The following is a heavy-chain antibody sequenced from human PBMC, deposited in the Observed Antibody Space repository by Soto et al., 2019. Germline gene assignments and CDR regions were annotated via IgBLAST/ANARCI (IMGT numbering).Heavy chain of an antibody. D-gene: IGHD3-16*01. J-gene: IGHJ4*02. Sequence: SETLSLTCTVSGDSVISDHYCWAWVRQPPGKGLEWIGNVHYSGNTYQNPSLKSRVTIFVDTSSNQVSLKLTSVTAADTSVYYCARQGGNKFDYWGQGTLVTV. CDR1: GDSVISDHYC. V-gene: IGHV4-39*01. CDR2: VHYSGNT. CDR3: ARQGGNKFDY.